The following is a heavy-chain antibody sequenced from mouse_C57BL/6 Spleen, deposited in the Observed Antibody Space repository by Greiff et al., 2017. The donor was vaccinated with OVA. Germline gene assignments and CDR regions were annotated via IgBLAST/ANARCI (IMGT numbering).Heavy chain of an antibody. D-gene: IGHD1-1*02. CDR1: GYAFSSSW. J-gene: IGHJ4*01. CDR2: IYPGDGDT. CDR3: ARSGVLRWSYAMDY. V-gene: IGHV1-82*01. Sequence: QVQLKESGPELVKPGASVKISCKASGYAFSSSWMNWVKQRPGKGLEWIGRIYPGDGDTNYNGKFKGKATLTADKSSSTAYMQLSSLTSEDSAVYFCARSGVLRWSYAMDYWGQGTSVTVSS.